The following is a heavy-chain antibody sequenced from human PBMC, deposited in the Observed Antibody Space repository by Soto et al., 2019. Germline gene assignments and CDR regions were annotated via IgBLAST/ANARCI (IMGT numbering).Heavy chain of an antibody. D-gene: IGHD6-13*01. V-gene: IGHV5-10-1*01. CDR3: ARLQPAAGGNDLTFDY. J-gene: IGHJ4*02. CDR1: GYSFTSYW. Sequence: GESLKISCKGSGYSFTSYWLSWVRQMPGKGLEWMGRIDPSDSYTNYSPSFQGHVTISADKSISTAYLQWSSLKASDTAMYYCARLQPAAGGNDLTFDYWGQGALVTAPQ. CDR2: IDPSDSYT.